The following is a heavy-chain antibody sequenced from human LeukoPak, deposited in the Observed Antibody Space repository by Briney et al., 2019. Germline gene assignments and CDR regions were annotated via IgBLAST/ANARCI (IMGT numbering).Heavy chain of an antibody. CDR1: GFSFSSHW. Sequence: PGGSLRLSCAASGFSFSSHWMTWVRQAPGKGLEWEANIKHDGSEKFYVDSVNGRFTISRDSAKNSLSLQMNSLRAEDTAVYYCARTRYSAFDTWGQGTMVTVSS. D-gene: IGHD5-12*01. CDR2: IKHDGSEK. V-gene: IGHV3-7*01. CDR3: ARTRYSAFDT. J-gene: IGHJ3*02.